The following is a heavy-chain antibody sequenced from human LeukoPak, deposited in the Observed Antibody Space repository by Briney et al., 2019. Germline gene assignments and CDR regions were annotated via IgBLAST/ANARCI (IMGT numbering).Heavy chain of an antibody. D-gene: IGHD5-24*01. CDR2: INPNSGGT. V-gene: IGHV1-2*06. CDR3: ARGGRYGYNGSRRPGDY. Sequence: GASVKVSCKASGYTFTGYYMHWVRQAPGHGLEWRGRINPNSGGTNYAQKFQGRVTMTRDTSISTVYMELSRLKSDATAVYYCARGGRYGYNGSRRPGDYWGQGTLVTVSS. CDR1: GYTFTGYY. J-gene: IGHJ4*02.